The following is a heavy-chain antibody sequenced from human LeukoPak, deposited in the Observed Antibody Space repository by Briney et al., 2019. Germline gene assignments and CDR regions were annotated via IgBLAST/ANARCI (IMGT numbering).Heavy chain of an antibody. V-gene: IGHV3-48*03. J-gene: IGHJ5*02. CDR3: ARDLFFRDGSGSYYILPNWFDP. D-gene: IGHD3-10*01. CDR1: GFTFSSYA. Sequence: GGSLRLSCAASGFTFSSYAMNWVRQAPGKGLEWVSYISSSGSTIYYADSVKGRFTISRDNAKNSLYLQMNSLRAEDTAVYYCARDLFFRDGSGSYYILPNWFDPWGQGTLVTVSS. CDR2: ISSSGSTI.